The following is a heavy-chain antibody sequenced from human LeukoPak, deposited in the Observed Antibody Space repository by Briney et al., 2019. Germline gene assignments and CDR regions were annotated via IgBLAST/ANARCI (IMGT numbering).Heavy chain of an antibody. D-gene: IGHD1-26*01. J-gene: IGHJ6*03. CDR1: GVSISSSNSY. Sequence: SETLSLTCTVSGVSISSSNSYWGWIRQPPGQGLEWIGSIYYSGNTYYNAPLKSQVSISIDTSKNQFSLKLSSVTAADTAVYYCARDVPMYSGSHLYYYMDVWGKGTTVTVSS. CDR2: IYYSGNT. V-gene: IGHV4-39*07. CDR3: ARDVPMYSGSHLYYYMDV.